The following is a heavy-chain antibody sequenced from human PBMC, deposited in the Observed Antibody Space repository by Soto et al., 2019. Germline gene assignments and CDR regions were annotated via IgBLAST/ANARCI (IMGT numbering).Heavy chain of an antibody. CDR2: INAGNGNT. Sequence: QVQLVQSGAEVKKPGASVKVSCKASGYTFTSYAMHWVRQAPEQRLEWMGWINAGNGNTKYSQKFQGRVTITRDTSGSTAYMELSSLRSEDTAVYYCARGLPHYYDSSGYQHWGQGTLVTVSS. CDR3: ARGLPHYYDSSGYQH. V-gene: IGHV1-3*01. D-gene: IGHD3-22*01. CDR1: GYTFTSYA. J-gene: IGHJ4*02.